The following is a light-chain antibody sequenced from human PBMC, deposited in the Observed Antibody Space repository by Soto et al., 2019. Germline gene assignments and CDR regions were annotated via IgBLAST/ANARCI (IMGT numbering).Light chain of an antibody. V-gene: IGKV1-33*01. CDR3: QQYGSLPIT. Sequence: QIAQSPSHPYASIGDSVTIPRQASQDIGNFLNWYQQKPGKAPYLLIYVASNLDTGVSSRFSGRGSGRQFSITITSLQPDDVATYFCQQYGSLPITFGQGHDWRL. CDR2: VAS. J-gene: IGKJ5*01. CDR1: QDIGNF.